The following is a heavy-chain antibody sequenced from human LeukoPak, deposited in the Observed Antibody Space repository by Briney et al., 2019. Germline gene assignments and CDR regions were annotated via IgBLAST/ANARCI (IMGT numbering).Heavy chain of an antibody. D-gene: IGHD5-24*01. CDR3: ARPSRDGYVDAFDI. V-gene: IGHV4-59*08. J-gene: IGHJ3*02. CDR1: GGSISSYY. CDR2: IYYSGST. Sequence: SETLSLACTVSGGSISSYYWSWFRQPPGKGLEWIGYIYYSGSTSYNPSLKSRVSIPVDTSKNQFSLKLTSVTAADTAMYYCARPSRDGYVDAFDICGQGTMVTVSS.